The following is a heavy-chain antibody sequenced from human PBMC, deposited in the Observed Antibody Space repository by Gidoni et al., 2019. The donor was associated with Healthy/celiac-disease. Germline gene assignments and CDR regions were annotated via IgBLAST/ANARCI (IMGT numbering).Heavy chain of an antibody. Sequence: KVSCKASGYTFTSYDINWVRQATGQGLEWMGWMNPNSGNTGYAQKFQGRVTMTRNTSISTAYMELSSLRSEDTAVYYCARGGRFLEFLHSSSLYYYYGMDVWGQGTTVTVSS. CDR1: GYTFTSYD. J-gene: IGHJ6*02. CDR3: ARGGRFLEFLHSSSLYYYYGMDV. D-gene: IGHD3-3*01. V-gene: IGHV1-8*01. CDR2: MNPNSGNT.